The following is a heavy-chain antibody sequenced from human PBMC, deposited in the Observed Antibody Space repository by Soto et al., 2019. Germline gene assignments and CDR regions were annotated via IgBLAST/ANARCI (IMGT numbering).Heavy chain of an antibody. Sequence: SVKVSCKASGGTFSSYAISWVRQAPGQGLEWMGGIIPIFGTANYAQKFQGRVTITADESTSTAYMELSSLRSEDTAVYYCARERWLQVPYYYYGMDVWGQGTTVTVSS. CDR1: GGTFSSYA. CDR2: IIPIFGTA. J-gene: IGHJ6*02. D-gene: IGHD5-12*01. V-gene: IGHV1-69*13. CDR3: ARERWLQVPYYYYGMDV.